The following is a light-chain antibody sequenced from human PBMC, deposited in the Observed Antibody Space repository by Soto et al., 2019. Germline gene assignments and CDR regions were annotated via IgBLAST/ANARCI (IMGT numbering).Light chain of an antibody. V-gene: IGKV1-39*01. Sequence: DIQMTQSPSSLSASVVDRVTITCRASQSISSYLNWYQQKPGKAPKLLIYAASSLQSGVPSRFSGSGSGTDFTLTIRSLQPEDCATYYCQQSYSTPPTFGQGTKLEIK. J-gene: IGKJ2*01. CDR3: QQSYSTPPT. CDR1: QSISSY. CDR2: AAS.